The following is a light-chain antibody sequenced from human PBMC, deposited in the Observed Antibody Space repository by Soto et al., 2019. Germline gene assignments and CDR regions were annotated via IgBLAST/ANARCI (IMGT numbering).Light chain of an antibody. CDR2: GAS. CDR1: QSVRSN. CDR3: QQCGSSST. Sequence: EIVMTQSPATLSVSPGERVTLSCRASQSVRSNLAWYQQKPGQAPRLLIYGASMRATGIPDRFSGSGSGTDFTLTISRLEPEDFAVYYCQQCGSSSTFGQGTRLEIK. V-gene: IGKV3-20*01. J-gene: IGKJ5*01.